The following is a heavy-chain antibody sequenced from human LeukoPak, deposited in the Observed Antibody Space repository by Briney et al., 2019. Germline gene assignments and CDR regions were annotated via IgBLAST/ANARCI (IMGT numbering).Heavy chain of an antibody. Sequence: GGSLRLSCTASGFTFGDYAMSWFRQAPGKGLEWVGFIRSKAYGGTTEYAASVKGRFTISRDDSKSIAYLRMNSLKTEDTAVYYCTRAIPMVRGVRWFDPWGQGTLVTVSS. V-gene: IGHV3-49*03. J-gene: IGHJ5*02. CDR1: GFTFGDYA. CDR2: IRSKAYGGTT. D-gene: IGHD3-10*01. CDR3: TRAIPMVRGVRWFDP.